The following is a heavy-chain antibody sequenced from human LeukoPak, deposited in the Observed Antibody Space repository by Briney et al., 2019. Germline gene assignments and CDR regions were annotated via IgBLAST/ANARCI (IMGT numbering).Heavy chain of an antibody. CDR1: GGSFSSYY. Sequence: PSETLSLTCTVSGGSFSSYYWSWLRQPPGKGLEWIGYIYYSGSTNYNPSLKSRVTISVDTSKNQFSLKLSSVTAADTAVYYCARGYSYRADAFDIWGQGTMVTVSS. CDR2: IYYSGST. J-gene: IGHJ3*02. V-gene: IGHV4-59*01. D-gene: IGHD5-18*01. CDR3: ARGYSYRADAFDI.